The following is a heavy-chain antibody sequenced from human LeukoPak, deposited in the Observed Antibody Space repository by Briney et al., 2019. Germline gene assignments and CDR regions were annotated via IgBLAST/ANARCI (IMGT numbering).Heavy chain of an antibody. D-gene: IGHD3-16*01. J-gene: IGHJ4*02. V-gene: IGHV1-2*02. CDR2: INPNSGGT. CDR3: ARVLYGGFDY. Sequence: GESLKISCKGSGDSFTSYWIGWVRQAPGQGLEWRGWINPNSGGTNYAQKFQGRVTMTRDTSISTAYMELSRLRSDDTAVYYCARVLYGGFDYWGQGTLVTVSS. CDR1: GDSFTSYW.